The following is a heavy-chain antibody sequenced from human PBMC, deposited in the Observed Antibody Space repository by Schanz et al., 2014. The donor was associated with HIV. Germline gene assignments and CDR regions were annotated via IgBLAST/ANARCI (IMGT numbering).Heavy chain of an antibody. CDR3: AKDIGRDVGYGLDV. CDR1: GGTFSSFA. D-gene: IGHD1-26*01. J-gene: IGHJ6*02. Sequence: QVQLVQSGAEVKKPGSSVKVSCKASGGTFSSFAISWVRQAPGQGLEWMGGIIPIFDTPNYAQKFQGRVTITADKSTSTAYMELSSLRSEDTALYYCAKDIGRDVGYGLDVWGQGTTVTVSS. CDR2: IIPIFDTP. V-gene: IGHV1-69*06.